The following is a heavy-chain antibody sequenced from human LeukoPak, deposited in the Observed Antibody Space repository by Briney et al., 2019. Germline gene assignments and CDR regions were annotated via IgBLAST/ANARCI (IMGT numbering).Heavy chain of an antibody. J-gene: IGHJ4*02. D-gene: IGHD6-19*01. CDR2: VNHSGST. CDR3: AAQWLTGRVMTG. CDR1: GGSFSGYY. V-gene: IGHV4-34*01. Sequence: SETLSLTCAVYGGSFSGYYWSWIRQPPGKGLEWIGEVNHSGSTDHNPSLKSRVTISVDTSKNQFSLKLSSLTAADTAVYYCAAQWLTGRVMTGWGQGTLVTVS.